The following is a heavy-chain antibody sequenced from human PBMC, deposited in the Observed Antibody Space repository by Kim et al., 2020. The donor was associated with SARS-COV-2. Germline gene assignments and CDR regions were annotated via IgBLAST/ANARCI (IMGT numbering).Heavy chain of an antibody. CDR3: ARGRYYDSSGYYYY. D-gene: IGHD3-22*01. CDR1: GYTFTGYY. CDR2: INPNSGGT. J-gene: IGHJ4*02. V-gene: IGHV1-2*02. Sequence: ASVKVSCKASGYTFTGYYMHWVRQAPGQGLEWMGWINPNSGGTNYAQKFQGRVTMTRDTSISTAYMELSRLRSDDTAVYYCARGRYYDSSGYYYYWGQGTLVTVSS.